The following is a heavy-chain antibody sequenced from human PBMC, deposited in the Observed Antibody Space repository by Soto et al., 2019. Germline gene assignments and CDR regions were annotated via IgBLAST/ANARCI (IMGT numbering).Heavy chain of an antibody. D-gene: IGHD3-22*01. Sequence: VQLQESGPGLVKPSETLSLTCAVSGGSISPPYWSWIRQSPGKGLEWIGDVYYTGSTDYNPSLKSRVPISVDTYRNQFARKLSSVTAADTAVYYCARAMDSFSSGYYWGAYFDYWGQGPLVTVSS. CDR2: VYYTGST. V-gene: IGHV4-59*11. CDR1: GGSISPPY. CDR3: ARAMDSFSSGYYWGAYFDY. J-gene: IGHJ4*02.